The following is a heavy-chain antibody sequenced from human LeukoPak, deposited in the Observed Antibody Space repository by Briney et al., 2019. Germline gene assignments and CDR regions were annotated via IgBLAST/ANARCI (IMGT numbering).Heavy chain of an antibody. V-gene: IGHV4-59*08. CDR3: VRQIALGDAFDI. CDR1: GASISGYY. J-gene: IGHJ3*02. D-gene: IGHD2/OR15-2a*01. CDR2: IFYSGST. Sequence: SETLSLSCIVSGASISGYYWNWIRHPPPQGLEWIGYIFYSGSTNSSPSLKRRVNISVDTSKNQFSLSLSSVTTADTAVYYCVRQIALGDAFDIWGEGTMVTVSS.